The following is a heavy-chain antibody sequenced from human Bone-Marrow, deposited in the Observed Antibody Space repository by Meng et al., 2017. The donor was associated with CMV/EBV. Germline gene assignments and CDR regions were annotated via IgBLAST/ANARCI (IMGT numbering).Heavy chain of an antibody. CDR2: ISSSSSYI. J-gene: IGHJ6*02. CDR3: AHRGRDGYNINYYGLDV. D-gene: IGHD5-24*01. CDR1: GFTFSSYS. Sequence: GESLKISCAASGFTFSSYSMNWVRQAPGKGLEWVSSISSSSSYIYYADSVKGRFTISRDNSKNTVSLQMNSLRVEDTAVYYCAHRGRDGYNINYYGLDVWGQGTTVTVSS. V-gene: IGHV3-21*04.